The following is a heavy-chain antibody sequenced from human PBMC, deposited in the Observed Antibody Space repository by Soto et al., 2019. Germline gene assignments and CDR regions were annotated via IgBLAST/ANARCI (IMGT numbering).Heavy chain of an antibody. CDR2: IWYDGSNK. CDR3: ATSGYSYEC. V-gene: IGHV3-33*01. J-gene: IGHJ4*02. CDR1: GFTFSSYG. D-gene: IGHD5-18*01. Sequence: QVQLVESGGGVVQPGRSLRLSSAASGFTFSSYGMHWVRQAPGKGLEWVAVIWYDGSNKYYADSVKGRFTISRDNSKNTLYLQMNSLRAEDTAVYYSATSGYSYECWGQGTLVTVSS.